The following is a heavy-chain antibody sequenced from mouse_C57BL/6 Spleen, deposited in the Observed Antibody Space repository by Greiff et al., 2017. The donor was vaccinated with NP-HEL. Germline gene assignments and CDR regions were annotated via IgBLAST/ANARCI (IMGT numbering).Heavy chain of an antibody. CDR1: GYTFPSYW. CDR3: ARVGGYNNFDY. J-gene: IGHJ2*01. CDR2: IDPSDSYT. V-gene: IGHV1-69*01. Sequence: QVQLQQPGAELVMPGASVKLSCKASGYTFPSYWMHWVKQRPGQGLEWIGEIDPSDSYTNYNQKFKGKSTLTVDKSSSTAYMQLSSLTSEDAAVYYCARVGGYNNFDYWGQGTTLTVPS. D-gene: IGHD2-2*01.